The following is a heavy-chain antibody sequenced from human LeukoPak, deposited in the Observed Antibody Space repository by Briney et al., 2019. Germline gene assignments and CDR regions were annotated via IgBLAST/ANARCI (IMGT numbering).Heavy chain of an antibody. CDR3: ARGAKNWGGYYYYYMDV. D-gene: IGHD7-27*01. CDR1: GYTFTSYY. V-gene: IGHV1-46*01. Sequence: GASVKVSCKASGYTFTSYYMHWVRQAPGQGLEWMGIINPSGGSTSYAQKFQGRVTMTRDMTTSTVYMELSSLRSEDTAVYYCARGAKNWGGYYYYYMDVWGKGTTVTVSS. J-gene: IGHJ6*03. CDR2: INPSGGST.